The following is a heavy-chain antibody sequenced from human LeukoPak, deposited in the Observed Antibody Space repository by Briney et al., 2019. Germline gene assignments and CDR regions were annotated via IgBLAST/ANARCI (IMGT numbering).Heavy chain of an antibody. D-gene: IGHD3-10*01. CDR2: ISFTGTT. CDR1: GGSITSGAYY. CDR3: ARDEGGAPGDRFDP. J-gene: IGHJ5*02. V-gene: IGHV4-31*03. Sequence: PSETLSLTCTVSGGSITSGAYYWTWIRQRSGRGLEWIGFISFTGTTYHNPPLKSRVSISVDTSGTQFFLNLTSVTAADTAVYFCARDEGGAPGDRFDPWGQGTLVTVSS.